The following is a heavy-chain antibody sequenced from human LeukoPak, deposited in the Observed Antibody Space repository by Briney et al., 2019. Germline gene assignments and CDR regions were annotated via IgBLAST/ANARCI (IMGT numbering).Heavy chain of an antibody. CDR1: GGSFSGYY. J-gene: IGHJ5*02. Sequence: SETLSLTCAVYGGSFSGYYWSWIHQPPGKRLEWIGEINHSGSTNYNPSLKSRVTISVDTSKNQFSLKLSSVTAADTAVYYCAFRKVGYCSSTSCYFRSGFDPWGQGTLVTVSS. CDR3: AFRKVGYCSSTSCYFRSGFDP. CDR2: INHSGST. D-gene: IGHD2-2*01. V-gene: IGHV4-34*01.